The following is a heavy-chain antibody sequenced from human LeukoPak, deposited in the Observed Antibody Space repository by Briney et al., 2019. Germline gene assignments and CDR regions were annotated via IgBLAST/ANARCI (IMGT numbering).Heavy chain of an antibody. CDR2: ISAYNGNT. D-gene: IGHD3-3*01. CDR1: GYTFTSYG. J-gene: IGHJ6*03. Sequence: ASVKVSCKASGYTFTSYGISWVRQAPGQGLEWMGWISAYNGNTNYAQKLQGRVTMTTDTSTSTAYMELRSLRSDDTAVYYCARANLPNTYYDFWSGYYYMDVWGKGTTVTVSS. CDR3: ARANLPNTYYDFWSGYYYMDV. V-gene: IGHV1-18*01.